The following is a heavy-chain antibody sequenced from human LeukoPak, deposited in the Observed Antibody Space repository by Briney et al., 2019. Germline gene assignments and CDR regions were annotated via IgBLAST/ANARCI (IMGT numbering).Heavy chain of an antibody. J-gene: IGHJ4*02. D-gene: IGHD1-26*01. CDR1: GFTVSSNY. CDR3: ARAGRGSYPIDY. Sequence: GGSLRLSCAASGFTVSSNYMSWVRQAPGKGLEWVSVIYSGGFTYYADSVKGGFSISRDNSKNTLYLQMNSLRAEDTAVYYCARAGRGSYPIDYWGQGTLVTVSS. CDR2: IYSGGFT. V-gene: IGHV3-53*01.